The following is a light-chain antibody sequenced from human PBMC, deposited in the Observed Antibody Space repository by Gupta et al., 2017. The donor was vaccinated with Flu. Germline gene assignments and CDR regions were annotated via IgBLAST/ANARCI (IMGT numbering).Light chain of an antibody. CDR1: QSVSGTY. V-gene: IGKV3-20*01. J-gene: IGKJ4*01. Sequence: TLSLSPGERATLACRASQSVSGTYLAWYQQKPGQAPRLLIYGASSRATGIPDRFSGTGSGADFTLTISRLEQEDFGVYYCQQYGSPPPLTFGGGTKVEIK. CDR2: GAS. CDR3: QQYGSPPPLT.